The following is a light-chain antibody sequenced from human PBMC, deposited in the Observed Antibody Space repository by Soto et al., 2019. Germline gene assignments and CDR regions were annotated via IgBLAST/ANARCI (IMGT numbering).Light chain of an antibody. V-gene: IGKV1-39*01. CDR3: QQGSSTWT. CDR1: QTISTY. CDR2: DAS. Sequence: DIQMTQSPSSLSASVGGRCTITCRASQTISTYLNWYQQKPGKAPRLLIYDASSLLSGVPSRFSGSGSGTDFTLTIASLQPEDFATYYCQQGSSTWTFGQGTKVDIK. J-gene: IGKJ1*01.